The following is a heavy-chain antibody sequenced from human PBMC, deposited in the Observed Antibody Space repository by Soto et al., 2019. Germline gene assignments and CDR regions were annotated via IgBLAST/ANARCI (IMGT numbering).Heavy chain of an antibody. J-gene: IGHJ5*02. CDR1: GFTFSCYE. V-gene: IGHV3-48*03. Sequence: EVQLVESGGGLVQPGGSLRLSCAASGFTFSCYEMNWVRQAPGKGLEWVSYISSSGSTIYYADSVKGRFTISRDNAKNSLYLQMNSLRAEDTAVYYCARDSILTGYYPWFDPWGQGTLVTVSS. D-gene: IGHD3-9*01. CDR3: ARDSILTGYYPWFDP. CDR2: ISSSGSTI.